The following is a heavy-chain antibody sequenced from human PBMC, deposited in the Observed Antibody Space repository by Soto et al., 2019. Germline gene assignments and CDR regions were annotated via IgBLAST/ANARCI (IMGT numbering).Heavy chain of an antibody. V-gene: IGHV1-18*01. Sequence: QVQLVQSGAEVKKRGASVKVACKTSAYTFTNFGISWVRQAPGQGLEWMGWISPHNGDTKYAQNFQGRVTMTTDTFTSTAYMELRSLRSDDTAVYYCARDAEVVVQPDASPFDYWGQGTLVTVSS. D-gene: IGHD2-2*01. CDR3: ARDAEVVVQPDASPFDY. CDR1: AYTFTNFG. J-gene: IGHJ4*02. CDR2: ISPHNGDT.